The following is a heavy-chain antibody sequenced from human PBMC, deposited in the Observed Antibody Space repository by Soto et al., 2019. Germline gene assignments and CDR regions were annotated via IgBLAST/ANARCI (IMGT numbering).Heavy chain of an antibody. J-gene: IGHJ4*02. V-gene: IGHV4-30-4*01. Sequence: SETLSLTCTVSGGSIRSGDYYWTWIRQPPGKGLEWIGYIYYSGSTNYNPSLKSRVTISVDTSKNQFSLKLSSVTAADTAVYYCARDSLGGDYFDYWGQGTLVTVSS. CDR1: GGSIRSGDYY. CDR2: IYYSGST. CDR3: ARDSLGGDYFDY. D-gene: IGHD2-21*01.